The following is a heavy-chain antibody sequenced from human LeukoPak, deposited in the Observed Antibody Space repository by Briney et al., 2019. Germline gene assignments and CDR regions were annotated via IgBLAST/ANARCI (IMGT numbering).Heavy chain of an antibody. J-gene: IGHJ4*02. D-gene: IGHD4-23*01. CDR3: ARGAYGGNFFGY. Sequence: GGSLRLSCAASGFTFSRYWMHWVRQAPGKGLVWVSCINGDGSSTSYADSVKGRFTISRDNAKNTLYLQMNSLRAEDTAVYYCARGAYGGNFFGYWGQGTLVTVSS. CDR1: GFTFSRYW. V-gene: IGHV3-74*01. CDR2: INGDGSST.